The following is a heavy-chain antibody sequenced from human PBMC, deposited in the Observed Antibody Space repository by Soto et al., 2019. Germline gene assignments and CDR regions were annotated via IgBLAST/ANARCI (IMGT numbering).Heavy chain of an antibody. Sequence: GSLRLSCAASGFTFSSYAMHWVRQAPGKGLEWVAVISYDGSNKYYADSVKGRFTISRDNSKNTLYLQMNSLRAEDTAVYYCARGPAYYDFWSGAFQFDPWRQGTLVTVSS. CDR3: ARGPAYYDFWSGAFQFDP. V-gene: IGHV3-30-3*01. CDR2: ISYDGSNK. CDR1: GFTFSSYA. J-gene: IGHJ5*02. D-gene: IGHD3-3*01.